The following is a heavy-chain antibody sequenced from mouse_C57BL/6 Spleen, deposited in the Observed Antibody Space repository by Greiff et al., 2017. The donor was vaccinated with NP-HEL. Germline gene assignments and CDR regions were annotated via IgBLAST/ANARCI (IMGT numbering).Heavy chain of an antibody. V-gene: IGHV1-81*01. J-gene: IGHJ4*01. CDR3: ARCSSTMVTTGEAMDY. CDR2: IYPRSGNT. Sequence: QVQLQQSGAELARPGASVKLSCKASGYTFTSYGISWVKQRTGQGLEWIGEIYPRSGNTYYNEKFKGKATLTADKSSSTAYMELRSLTSEDSAVYFCARCSSTMVTTGEAMDYWGQGTSVTVSS. CDR1: GYTFTSYG. D-gene: IGHD2-2*01.